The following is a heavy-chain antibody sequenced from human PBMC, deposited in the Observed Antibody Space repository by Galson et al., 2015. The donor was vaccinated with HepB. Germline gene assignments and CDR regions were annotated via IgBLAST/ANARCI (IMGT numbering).Heavy chain of an antibody. CDR2: IIAILGTA. CDR1: GGIFRSYA. J-gene: IGHJ6*03. CDR3: AKGPQYYYTYMDV. V-gene: IGHV1-69*01. Sequence: SGGIFRSYAISWVRQAPGQGLEWMGGIIAILGTANYAQKFQGRVTITADESTNTAYMELSSLRSDDTAVYYCAKGPQYYYTYMDVWGKGTTVTVSS.